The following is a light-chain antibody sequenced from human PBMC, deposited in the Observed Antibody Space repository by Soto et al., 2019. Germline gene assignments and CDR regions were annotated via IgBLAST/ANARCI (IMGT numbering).Light chain of an antibody. J-gene: IGLJ1*01. CDR1: SSDIGPYNY. Sequence: QSVLTQPASVSGSPGQSITISCIGTSSDIGPYNYVSWYQQHPDKAPKLILYEVTNRPSGASDRFSGSKSGNAAFLTISGLQAEDEADYYCSSYSSSATPYVFXTGTNVTVL. V-gene: IGLV2-14*01. CDR3: SSYSSSATPYV. CDR2: EVT.